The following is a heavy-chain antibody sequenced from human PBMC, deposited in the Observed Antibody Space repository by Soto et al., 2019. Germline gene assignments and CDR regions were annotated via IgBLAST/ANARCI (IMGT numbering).Heavy chain of an antibody. CDR3: ARIRLGFLEWLSIDP. D-gene: IGHD3-3*01. CDR1: GFSLSNARMG. V-gene: IGHV2-26*01. Sequence: QVTLKESGPVLVKPTETLTLTCTVSGFSLSNARMGVSWIRQPPGKALEWLAHIFSNDEKSYSTSLKSRLTITNDTFKFQVVLTMTNMDPVDTATYFCARIRLGFLEWLSIDPWGQGTLVTVSS. CDR2: IFSNDEK. J-gene: IGHJ5*02.